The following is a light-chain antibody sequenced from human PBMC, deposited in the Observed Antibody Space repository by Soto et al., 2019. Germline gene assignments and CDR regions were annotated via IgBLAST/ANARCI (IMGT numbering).Light chain of an antibody. Sequence: VLTQPPSVSVAPGQTAMITCGGNNIGNKNVHWYQQRPGQAPVLVVYNDSDRPSGIPDRLSASNSENTATLTISRVEAGDEADFYCQVCDTSSDDRSDPPSDRWVFGGGTQLTVL. CDR2: NDS. CDR3: QVCDTSSDDRSDPPSDRWV. CDR1: NIGNKN. V-gene: IGLV3-21*02. J-gene: IGLJ3*02.